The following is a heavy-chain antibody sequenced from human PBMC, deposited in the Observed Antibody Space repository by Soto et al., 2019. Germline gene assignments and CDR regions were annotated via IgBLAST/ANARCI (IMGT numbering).Heavy chain of an antibody. J-gene: IGHJ4*02. CDR3: TRARYSPPYYFDY. D-gene: IGHD4-4*01. Sequence: GGSLRLSCTASGFTFGGYAISWFRQAPGEGLEGVGFIRSKGYGAITGYAASVKGRFTISRDDSQSIAYLQMDSLKTEDTAVYYCTRARYSPPYYFDYWGQGTLVTVSS. CDR2: IRSKGYGAIT. CDR1: GFTFGGYA. V-gene: IGHV3-49*03.